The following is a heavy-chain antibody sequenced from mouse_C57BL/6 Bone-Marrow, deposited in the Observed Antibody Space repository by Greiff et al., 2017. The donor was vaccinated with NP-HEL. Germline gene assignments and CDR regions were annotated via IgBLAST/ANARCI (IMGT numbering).Heavy chain of an antibody. CDR2: IDPENGDT. V-gene: IGHV14-4*01. Sequence: VQLQQPGAELVRPGASVKLSCTASGFNIKDDYMHWVKQRPEQGLEWIGWIDPENGDTEYASKFQGKATITADTSSNTAYLQLSSLTSEDTAVYYCTTDPYYYGSDWYFDVWGTGTTVTVSS. CDR3: TTDPYYYGSDWYFDV. CDR1: GFNIKDDY. D-gene: IGHD1-1*01. J-gene: IGHJ1*03.